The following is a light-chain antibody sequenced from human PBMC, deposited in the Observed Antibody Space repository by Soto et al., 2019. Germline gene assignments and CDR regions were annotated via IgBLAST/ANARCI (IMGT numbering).Light chain of an antibody. V-gene: IGKV3-11*01. Sequence: EIVLTQSPAIVSLSPGERVTLSCRASQSISSSLAWYQQKSGQPPRLLIYDTSNRATGIPARFSGSGSGTDFTLTISSLEPEDFAVYYCQQRSNWLPIFGGGTKVEIK. CDR2: DTS. J-gene: IGKJ4*01. CDR1: QSISSS. CDR3: QQRSNWLPI.